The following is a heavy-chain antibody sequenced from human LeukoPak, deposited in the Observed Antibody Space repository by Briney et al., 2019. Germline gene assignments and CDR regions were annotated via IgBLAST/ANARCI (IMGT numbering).Heavy chain of an antibody. V-gene: IGHV3-23*01. CDR2: ISGSGGST. CDR1: GFTFSSYA. D-gene: IGHD6-13*01. Sequence: GGSLRLSCAASGFTFSSYAMSWVRQAPGKGLEWVSAISGSGGSTYYADSVKGRFTISRDNSKNTLYLQMNSLRAEDTAVYYCARDHIAAAGTLYYYGMDVWGQGTTVTVSS. J-gene: IGHJ6*02. CDR3: ARDHIAAAGTLYYYGMDV.